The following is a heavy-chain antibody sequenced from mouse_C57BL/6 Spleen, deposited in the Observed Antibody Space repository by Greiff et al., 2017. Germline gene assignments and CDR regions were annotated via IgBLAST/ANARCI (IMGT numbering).Heavy chain of an antibody. D-gene: IGHD2-4*01. CDR3: ARAYDYDGFDY. V-gene: IGHV1-82*01. CDR2: IYPGDGDT. J-gene: IGHJ2*01. Sequence: QVQLQQSGPELVKPGASVKISCKASGYAFSSSWMNWVKQRPGKGLAGIGRIYPGDGDTNYNGKFKGKATLTADKSSSTAYMQLSSLTSEDSAVYFCARAYDYDGFDYWGQGTTLTVSS. CDR1: GYAFSSSW.